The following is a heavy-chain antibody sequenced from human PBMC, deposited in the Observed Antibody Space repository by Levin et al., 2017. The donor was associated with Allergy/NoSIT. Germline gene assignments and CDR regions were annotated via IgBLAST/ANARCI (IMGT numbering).Heavy chain of an antibody. D-gene: IGHD5-18*01. CDR2: ISYDENNK. Sequence: PGGSLRLSCAASGFTFSTYGMHWVRQAPGKGLEWVAVISYDENNKYYGDSVKGRFTISRDNSKNTLYLQMNSLRADDTAVYYCAKAPAMVTRYGMDVWGQGTTVTVSS. J-gene: IGHJ6*02. CDR1: GFTFSTYG. CDR3: AKAPAMVTRYGMDV. V-gene: IGHV3-30*18.